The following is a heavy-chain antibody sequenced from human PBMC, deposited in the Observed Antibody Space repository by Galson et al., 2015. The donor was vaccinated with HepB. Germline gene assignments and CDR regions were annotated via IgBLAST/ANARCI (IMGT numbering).Heavy chain of an antibody. CDR3: ARDRDYGDDYVGPGDAFDI. CDR1: GFTFSSYS. D-gene: IGHD4-17*01. J-gene: IGHJ3*02. V-gene: IGHV3-21*01. CDR2: ISSSSSYI. Sequence: SLRLSCAASGFTFSSYSMNWVRQAPGKGLGWVSYISSSSSYIYYADSVKGRFTISRDNAKNSLYLQMNSLRAEDTAVYYCARDRDYGDDYVGPGDAFDIWGQGTMVIVSS.